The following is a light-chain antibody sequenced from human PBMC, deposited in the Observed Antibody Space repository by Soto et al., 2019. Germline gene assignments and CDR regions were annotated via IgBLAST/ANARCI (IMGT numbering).Light chain of an antibody. CDR3: QQYNTWPRT. V-gene: IGKV3-15*01. Sequence: KVMTQSPATLSVSPGERATLSCRASQSVGSTLAWYQQKPGQPPRLLIYDASTRATGIPARFSGSGSGTEFTLTISSLQSEDFAVYYCQQYNTWPRTFGQGTKVDIK. CDR2: DAS. J-gene: IGKJ1*01. CDR1: QSVGST.